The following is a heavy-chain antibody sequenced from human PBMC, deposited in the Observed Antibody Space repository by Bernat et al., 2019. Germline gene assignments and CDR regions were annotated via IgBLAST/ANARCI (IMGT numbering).Heavy chain of an antibody. V-gene: IGHV2-70*01. Sequence: QVTLRESGPALVKPTQTLTLTCTFSGFSLSTSGMCVSWIRQSPGKALEWLALIYWDDAKYYSTSLKTRLTISKDTSKNQVVLTMTNMDPVDTATYYCAQITAGSSSWYDYYYYGMDVWGQGTTVTVSS. CDR3: AQITAGSSSWYDYYYYGMDV. CDR1: GFSLSTSGMC. CDR2: IYWDDAK. D-gene: IGHD6-13*01. J-gene: IGHJ6*02.